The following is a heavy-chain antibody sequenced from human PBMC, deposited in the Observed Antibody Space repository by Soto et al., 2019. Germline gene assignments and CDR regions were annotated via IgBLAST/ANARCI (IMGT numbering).Heavy chain of an antibody. V-gene: IGHV3-23*01. J-gene: IGHJ6*02. CDR3: AKGPSAGYGMDV. CDR2: ISDSGAGT. D-gene: IGHD6-19*01. CDR1: GFTFSSSV. Sequence: EVQLLESGGGLVQPGGSLRLSCAASGFTFSSSVMSWVRQAPGKGLECVSVISDSGAGTYYADSVKGRFTISRDNSKNTVYLQMNCLRAEDTAVYYCAKGPSAGYGMDVWGQGTTVTVSS.